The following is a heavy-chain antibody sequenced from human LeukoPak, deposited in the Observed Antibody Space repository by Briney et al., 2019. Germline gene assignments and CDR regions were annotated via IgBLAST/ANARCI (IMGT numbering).Heavy chain of an antibody. D-gene: IGHD3-10*01. J-gene: IGHJ5*02. CDR2: IIPIFGTA. V-gene: IGHV1-69*05. CDR1: GGTFSSYA. CDR3: ASSLGEVDWFDP. Sequence: SVKVPCKASGGTFSSYAISWVRQAPGQGLEWMGGIIPIFGTANYAQKFQGRVTTTTDESTSTAYMELSSLRSEDTAVYYCASSLGEVDWFDPWGQGTLVTVSS.